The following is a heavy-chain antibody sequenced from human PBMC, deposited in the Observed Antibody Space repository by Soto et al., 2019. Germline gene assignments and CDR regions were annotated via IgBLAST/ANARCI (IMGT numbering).Heavy chain of an antibody. J-gene: IGHJ4*02. D-gene: IGHD2-2*01. Sequence: ASVKVSCKASGYTFTSYGISWVRQAPGQGLEWMGWISAYNGNTNYAQKLQGRVTMTTDTSTSTAYMELRSLRSDDTAVYYCATTLGYCCSTRCYQTRLFDYWGQGTLVTVSS. CDR3: ATTLGYCCSTRCYQTRLFDY. V-gene: IGHV1-18*01. CDR1: GYTFTSYG. CDR2: ISAYNGNT.